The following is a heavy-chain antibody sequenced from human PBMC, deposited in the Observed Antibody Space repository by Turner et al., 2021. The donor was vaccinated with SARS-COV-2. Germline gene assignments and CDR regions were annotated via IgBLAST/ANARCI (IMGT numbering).Heavy chain of an antibody. D-gene: IGHD1-7*01. Sequence: QVQLVESGGGVVQPGRSLSLSCSASGFTFSSYGMHWVRQAPGKGLEWVAVISYDGSNKYYADAVKGRFTISRDNSKNTLYLQMNSLRAEDTAVYYCAKASITHITGTTFGAFDIWGQGTMVTVSS. CDR3: AKASITHITGTTFGAFDI. J-gene: IGHJ3*02. CDR2: ISYDGSNK. CDR1: GFTFSSYG. V-gene: IGHV3-30*18.